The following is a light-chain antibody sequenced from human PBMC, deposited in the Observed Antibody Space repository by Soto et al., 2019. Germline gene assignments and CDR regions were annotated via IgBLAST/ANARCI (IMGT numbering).Light chain of an antibody. CDR1: QSVRTN. CDR2: DAS. CDR3: QQYNDWPPLT. V-gene: IGKV3-15*01. Sequence: IVMTQSPATLSVSPGDRATLSCRASQSVRTNLAWYQLTPGQTPRLLIYDASTRATGVPARFSGTGSGTDFTLTISSLHSDDFAVYYCQQYNDWPPLTIGGGARGDI. J-gene: IGKJ4*01.